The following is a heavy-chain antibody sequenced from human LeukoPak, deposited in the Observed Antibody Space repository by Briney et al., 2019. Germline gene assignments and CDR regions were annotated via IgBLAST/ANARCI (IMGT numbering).Heavy chain of an antibody. CDR3: ARAGHSSGWYVVRWFDP. Sequence: SETLSLTRAVYGGSFSDYYWSWVRQPPGKGLEWIGEINHGGSTNVNPSLKSRVTISVDTSQSQFSPKLGSVTAADTAVYYCARAGHSSGWYVVRWFDPWGQGTLVTVSS. D-gene: IGHD6-19*01. CDR2: INHGGST. J-gene: IGHJ5*02. V-gene: IGHV4-34*01. CDR1: GGSFSDYY.